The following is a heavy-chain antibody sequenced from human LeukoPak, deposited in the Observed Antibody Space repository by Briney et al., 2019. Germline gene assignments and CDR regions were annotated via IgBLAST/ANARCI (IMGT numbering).Heavy chain of an antibody. Sequence: PSETLSLTCAVYGGSFSVYYWSWIRQPPGKGLECIGEINHSGSTNYNPSLKSRVTISVDTSKNQFSLKLSSVTAADTAVYYCARGGTNVDTAMVKNFDYWGQGTLVTVSS. CDR3: ARGGTNVDTAMVKNFDY. CDR2: INHSGST. CDR1: GGSFSVYY. J-gene: IGHJ4*02. D-gene: IGHD5-18*01. V-gene: IGHV4-34*01.